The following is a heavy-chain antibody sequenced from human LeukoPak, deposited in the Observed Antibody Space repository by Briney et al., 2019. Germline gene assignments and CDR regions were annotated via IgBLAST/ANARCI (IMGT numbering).Heavy chain of an antibody. CDR2: IYSGGTT. Sequence: PGGSLRLSCAASGFIVSDNYMSWVRQAPGKGLEWVSVIYSGGTTYYADSVKGRFTISRDNSKNTVYLQMNSLSAEDTAVYYRAREMGVSRDYWGQGTLVTVSS. D-gene: IGHD3-16*01. CDR3: AREMGVSRDY. V-gene: IGHV3-53*01. CDR1: GFIVSDNY. J-gene: IGHJ4*02.